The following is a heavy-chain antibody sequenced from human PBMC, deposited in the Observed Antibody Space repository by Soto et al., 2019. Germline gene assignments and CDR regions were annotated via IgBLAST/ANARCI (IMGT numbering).Heavy chain of an antibody. Sequence: SETLSLTCTVSGGSISSYYWSWIRQPPGKGLEWIGYIYYSGSTNYNPSLKSRVTISVDTSKNQFSLKLSSVTAADTAVYYCARSAYCGSGCYYYFDYWGPGSLVTVSS. D-gene: IGHD2-21*02. V-gene: IGHV4-59*01. CDR3: ARSAYCGSGCYYYFDY. CDR2: IYYSGST. J-gene: IGHJ4*02. CDR1: GGSISSYY.